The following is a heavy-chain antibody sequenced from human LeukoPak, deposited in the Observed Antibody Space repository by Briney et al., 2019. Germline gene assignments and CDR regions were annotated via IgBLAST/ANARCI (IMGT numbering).Heavy chain of an antibody. J-gene: IGHJ4*02. CDR1: GFTFSSSW. V-gene: IGHV3-7*05. D-gene: IGHD6-13*01. CDR3: ARRGTSSSWAHFDF. Sequence: GGSLRLSCAASGFTFSSSWMTWVRQAPGKGLEWVANIKQDGSEIYYVDSVKGRFTISRDNAKNSLYLQMNSLGAEDTALYYCARRGTSSSWAHFDFWGQGTLVTVPS. CDR2: IKQDGSEI.